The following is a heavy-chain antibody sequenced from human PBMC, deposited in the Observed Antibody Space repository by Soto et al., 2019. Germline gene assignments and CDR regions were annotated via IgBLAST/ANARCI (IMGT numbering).Heavy chain of an antibody. CDR2: TYYRSKWYT. V-gene: IGHV6-1*01. CDR1: GDSVSSIMAA. Sequence: QVQLQQSGPGLLKSSQTLSLTCAITGDSVSSIMAAWNWIRQSPSRGLEWLGRTYYRSKWYTHYAESVESPITISPDTSKNQFSLHLNSVTPDDTAIYYCAREGSNWFDPWGQGTLVIVSS. J-gene: IGHJ5*02. CDR3: AREGSNWFDP.